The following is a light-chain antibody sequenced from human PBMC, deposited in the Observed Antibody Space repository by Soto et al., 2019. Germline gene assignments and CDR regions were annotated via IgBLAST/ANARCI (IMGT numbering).Light chain of an antibody. V-gene: IGKV3-15*01. CDR1: LSVSSD. Sequence: EIMMTQSPAPPSLSPRERATLSSRASLSVSSDLAWYRQKPGQAPRLLIYRAFTRATGIPARFSGSGLGTDFTLTISSLQSEDFAVYYCQQYNNWPLTFGGGTKVDIK. J-gene: IGKJ4*01. CDR3: QQYNNWPLT. CDR2: RAF.